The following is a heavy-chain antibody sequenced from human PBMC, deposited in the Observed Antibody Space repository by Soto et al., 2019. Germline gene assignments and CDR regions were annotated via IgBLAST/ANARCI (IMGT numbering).Heavy chain of an antibody. J-gene: IGHJ4*02. CDR3: ARHPLAIDGVSAHMSYFDK. D-gene: IGHD3-10*01. CDR2: ISSRGST. CDR1: DDSISSSAYY. Sequence: LSLTCSISDDSISSSAYYWGWIRQPPGQGLEWIGTISSRGSTYYNPSLRSRLSMSLDTSKNQFSLKVRSVTAADTAVYYCARHPLAIDGVSAHMSYFDKWSRGARVTVSS. V-gene: IGHV4-39*01.